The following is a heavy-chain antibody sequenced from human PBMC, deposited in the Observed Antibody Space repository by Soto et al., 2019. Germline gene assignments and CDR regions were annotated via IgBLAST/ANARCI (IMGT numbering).Heavy chain of an antibody. V-gene: IGHV4-59*08. J-gene: IGHJ4*02. Sequence: SETLSLTCTVSGGSISSYYWSWIRQPPGKGLEWIGYIYYSGSTNYNPSLKSRGTISVDTSKNQFSLKLSSVTAADRAVYYCARQGNWMTTVTTDNYFDYWGQGTLVTVSS. D-gene: IGHD4-17*01. CDR1: GGSISSYY. CDR3: ARQGNWMTTVTTDNYFDY. CDR2: IYYSGST.